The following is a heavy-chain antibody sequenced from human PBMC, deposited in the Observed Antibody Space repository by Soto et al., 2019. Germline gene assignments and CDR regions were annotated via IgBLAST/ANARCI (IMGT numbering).Heavy chain of an antibody. V-gene: IGHV2-5*02. CDR3: AHSRYSRSSFDY. D-gene: IGHD6-6*01. J-gene: IGHJ4*02. CDR2: IYWDDDK. CDR1: GFSLTSNDVG. Sequence: SVPTLVNPTQTLTLTCTFSGFSLTSNDVGVGWIRQPPGKALEWPALIYWDDDKRYSPSLKSRLTITKDTSKNQVVLRMTNMDPVDTATYYCAHSRYSRSSFDYWGQGTLVTVSS.